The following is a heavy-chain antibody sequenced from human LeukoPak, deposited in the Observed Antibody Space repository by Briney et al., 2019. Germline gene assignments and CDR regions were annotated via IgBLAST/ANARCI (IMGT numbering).Heavy chain of an antibody. J-gene: IGHJ4*02. D-gene: IGHD5-12*01. CDR2: ISFNGNNK. V-gene: IGHV3-30*18. Sequence: GGSLRLSCAASGLPFSTYVHWVRQAPGKGLEWMAFISFNGNNKQYRDSLKGRFTISRDNSKNTLFLQMDSLRPEDTAVYYCAKAEDVDIVATISLLVDYWGQGTLVTVSS. CDR3: AKAEDVDIVATISLLVDY. CDR1: GLPFSTYV.